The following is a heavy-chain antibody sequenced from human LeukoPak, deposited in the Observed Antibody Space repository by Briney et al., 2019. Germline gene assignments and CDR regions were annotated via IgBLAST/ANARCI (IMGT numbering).Heavy chain of an antibody. CDR3: ARLRGSSLDY. CDR1: GFTFSSYG. D-gene: IGHD6-13*01. CDR2: ISYDGSNK. V-gene: IGHV3-30*03. Sequence: GGSLRLSCAASGFTFSSYGMHWVRQAPGKGLEWVAVISYDGSNKYYADSVKGRFTISRDNSKNMLYLQMNSLRAEDTAVYYCARLRGSSLDYWGQGTLVTVSS. J-gene: IGHJ4*02.